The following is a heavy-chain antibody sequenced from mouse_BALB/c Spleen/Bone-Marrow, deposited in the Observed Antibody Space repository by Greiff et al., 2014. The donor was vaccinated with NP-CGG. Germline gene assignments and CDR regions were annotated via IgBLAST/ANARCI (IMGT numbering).Heavy chain of an antibody. CDR2: ISYDGSN. J-gene: IGHJ2*01. CDR1: GYSITSGYC. CDR3: ARDRYFDY. Sequence: VQLQQPGPGLVKPSQSLSLTCSVTGYSITSGYCWNWIRQFPGNKLEWMGYISYDGSNNYNLSLKNRISITRDTSKNQFFLKLNSVTTEDTATYYCARDRYFDYWGQGTTLTVSS. V-gene: IGHV3-6*02.